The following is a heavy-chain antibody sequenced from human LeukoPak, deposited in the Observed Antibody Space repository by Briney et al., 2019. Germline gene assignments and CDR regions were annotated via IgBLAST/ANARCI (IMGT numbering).Heavy chain of an antibody. CDR3: ARDTRGNWNYELDV. Sequence: GGSLRLSCAASGFTFSSYSMNWVRQAPGKGLEWVSYISSSGSTIYYADSVKGRFTISRDNAKNSLYLQMNSLRAEDTAVYYCARDTRGNWNYELDVWGKGTTVTVSS. D-gene: IGHD1-7*01. V-gene: IGHV3-48*04. CDR2: ISSSGSTI. J-gene: IGHJ6*04. CDR1: GFTFSSYS.